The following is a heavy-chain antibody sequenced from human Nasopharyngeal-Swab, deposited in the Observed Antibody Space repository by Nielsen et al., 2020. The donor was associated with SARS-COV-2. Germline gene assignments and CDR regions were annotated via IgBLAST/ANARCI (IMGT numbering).Heavy chain of an antibody. D-gene: IGHD6-19*01. V-gene: IGHV4-59*01. Sequence: SETLSLTCTVSGGSISSYYWSWIRQPPGKGLEWIGYIYYSGSTNYNPSLKSRVTISVDTSKNQFSLKLSSVTAADTAVYYCARHIGGRVSGWTYWGQGTLVTVSS. J-gene: IGHJ4*02. CDR2: IYYSGST. CDR1: GGSISSYY. CDR3: ARHIGGRVSGWTY.